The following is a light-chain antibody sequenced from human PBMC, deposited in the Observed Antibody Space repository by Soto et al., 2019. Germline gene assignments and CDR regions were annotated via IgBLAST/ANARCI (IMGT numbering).Light chain of an antibody. CDR3: QHCQPYGDSPPLT. CDR2: GTS. Sequence: ETVFTQSRGTLSLSPGERATVWCRVSQSVSSSSLAWYQQKPGQAPRLLIYGTSTRATGIPDRFSGSGFGTDFTLTISRLEPEDFAVYYCQHCQPYGDSPPLTFGGGTMVDI. J-gene: IGKJ4*01. V-gene: IGKV3-20*01. CDR1: QSVSSSS.